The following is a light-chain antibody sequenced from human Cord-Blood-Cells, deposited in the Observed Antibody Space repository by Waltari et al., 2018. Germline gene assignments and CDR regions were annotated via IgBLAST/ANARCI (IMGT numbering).Light chain of an antibody. V-gene: IGLV3-19*01. J-gene: IGLJ2*01. CDR2: GKN. CDR3: NSRDSSGNHVV. Sequence: SSELTQDPAVSVALGQTVRITCQGDSLRSHYSTTYQQKPGQAPVLVIYGKNNRPSGIPDRFSGSSSGNTASLTITGAQAEDEADYYCNSRDSSGNHVVFGGGTKLTVL. CDR1: SLRSHY.